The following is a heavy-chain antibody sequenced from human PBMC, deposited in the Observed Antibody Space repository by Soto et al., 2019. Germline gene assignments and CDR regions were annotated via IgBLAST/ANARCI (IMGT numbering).Heavy chain of an antibody. J-gene: IGHJ5*02. CDR3: AKGTWFDP. CDR2: INSDGSST. V-gene: IGHV3-74*01. CDR1: GLSLCSYV. Sequence: GSPKLSCAASGLSLCSYVMDWFRQAPGKGLVWVSRINSDGSSTSYADSVKGRFTISRDNAKNTLYLQMNSLRAEDTAVYYCAKGTWFDPWGQGTLVTVSS.